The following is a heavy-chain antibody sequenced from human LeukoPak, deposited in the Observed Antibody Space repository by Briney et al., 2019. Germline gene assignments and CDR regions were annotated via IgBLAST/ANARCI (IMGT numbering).Heavy chain of an antibody. V-gene: IGHV3-13*01. Sequence: PGGSLRLSCAASGFTFSSHDMHWVRQATGKGLEWVSTIGTAGDTYYPGSVKGLFTISRENAKNSLYLQMNTLKAGDTAVYYCARGGPGYYLDYWGQGTLVTVSP. CDR3: ARGGPGYYLDY. CDR1: GFTFSSHD. CDR2: IGTAGDT. J-gene: IGHJ4*02.